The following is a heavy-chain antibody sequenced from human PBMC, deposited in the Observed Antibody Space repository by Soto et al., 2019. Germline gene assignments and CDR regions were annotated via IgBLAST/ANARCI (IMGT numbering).Heavy chain of an antibody. CDR1: GGTFSSYT. CDR2: IIPILGIA. D-gene: IGHD3-22*01. CDR3: ASDYYYDSSGYYGDYSGMDV. J-gene: IGHJ6*02. Sequence: QVQLVQSGAEVKKPGSSVKVSCKASGGTFSSYTISWVRQAPGQGLEWMGRIIPILGIANYAQKFQGRVTSTAYKCMSTAFLELSSLRSEDTAVYYCASDYYYDSSGYYGDYSGMDVWGQGTTVTVSS. V-gene: IGHV1-69*02.